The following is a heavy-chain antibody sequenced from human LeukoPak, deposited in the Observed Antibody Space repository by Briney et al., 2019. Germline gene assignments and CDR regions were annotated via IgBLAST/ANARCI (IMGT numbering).Heavy chain of an antibody. CDR2: IYYSGST. J-gene: IGHJ4*02. CDR1: GGSISSGGYY. V-gene: IGHV4-31*03. D-gene: IGHD3-10*01. CDR3: ARVPNYYGSGSGDY. Sequence: TLSLTCTVSGGSISSGGYYWRWIRQHPGKGLEWIGYIYYSGSTYYNPSLKSRVTISVDTSKNQFSLKLSSVTAADTAVCYCARVPNYYGSGSGDYWGQGTLVTVSS.